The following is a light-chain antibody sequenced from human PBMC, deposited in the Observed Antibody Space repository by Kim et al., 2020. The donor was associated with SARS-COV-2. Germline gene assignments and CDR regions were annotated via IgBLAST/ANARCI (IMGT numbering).Light chain of an antibody. Sequence: DIQMTQSPSSLSASVGDRVTITCRASQGISSNVAWYQQKPGDVPKLLIYDASALLSGVPSRFSGSGSGTDFTLTISSLQPEDVATYYCQKYNGAPWTFGQGTKVDIK. CDR1: QGISSN. J-gene: IGKJ1*01. CDR3: QKYNGAPWT. V-gene: IGKV1-27*01. CDR2: DAS.